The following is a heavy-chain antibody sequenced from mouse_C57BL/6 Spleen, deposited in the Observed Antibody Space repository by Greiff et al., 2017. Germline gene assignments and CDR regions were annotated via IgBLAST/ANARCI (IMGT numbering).Heavy chain of an antibody. CDR3: ARWGLYNSYVGPYYFDY. D-gene: IGHD2-12*01. J-gene: IGHJ2*01. CDR2: ISSGSSTI. V-gene: IGHV5-17*01. Sequence: DVQLVESGGGLVKPGGSLKLSCAASGFTFSDYGMHWVRQAPEKGLEWVAYISSGSSTIYYADTVKGRFTISRDNAKNTLFLQMTSLRSEDTAMYYCARWGLYNSYVGPYYFDYWGQGTTLTVSS. CDR1: GFTFSDYG.